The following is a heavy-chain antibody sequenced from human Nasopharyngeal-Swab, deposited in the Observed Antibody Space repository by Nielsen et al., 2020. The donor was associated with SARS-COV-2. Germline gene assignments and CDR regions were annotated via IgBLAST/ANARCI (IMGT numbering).Heavy chain of an antibody. CDR3: ARDRRDGFMDV. Sequence: SETLSLTCTVSGGSISSGSYYWSWIRQPAGKGLEWIGRIYTSGSTNYNPSLKSRVTISVDMSKNQFSLKLSSVTAADTAVYYCARDRRDGFMDVWGKGTTVTVSS. CDR1: GGSISSGSYY. D-gene: IGHD5-24*01. CDR2: IYTSGST. J-gene: IGHJ6*03. V-gene: IGHV4-61*02.